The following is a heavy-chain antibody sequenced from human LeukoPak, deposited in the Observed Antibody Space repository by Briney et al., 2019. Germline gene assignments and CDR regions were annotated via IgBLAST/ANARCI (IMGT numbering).Heavy chain of an antibody. CDR1: GYTFTGYC. V-gene: IGHV1-2*02. J-gene: IGHJ4*02. D-gene: IGHD2-15*01. CDR2: INPNSGGT. Sequence: ASVKVSCKASGYTFTGYCMHWVRQAPGQGLEWMGWINPNSGGTNYAQKFQGRVTMTRDTSISTAYMELSRLRSDDTAVYYCASFSPIVVVVAAVPFDYWGQGTLVTVSS. CDR3: ASFSPIVVVVAAVPFDY.